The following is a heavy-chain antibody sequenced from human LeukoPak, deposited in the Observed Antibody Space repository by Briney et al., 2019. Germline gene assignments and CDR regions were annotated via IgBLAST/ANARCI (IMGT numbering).Heavy chain of an antibody. Sequence: ASVKVSCKASGYTFTGYYIHWVRQAPGQGLEWMGWINPNSGGTNYAQKFQGRVTMTRDTSMSTAYMELSGLRSDDTAVYYCARVVGGSFAFDIWGQGTMVTVSS. V-gene: IGHV1-2*02. CDR3: ARVVGGSFAFDI. D-gene: IGHD3-10*01. CDR2: INPNSGGT. CDR1: GYTFTGYY. J-gene: IGHJ3*02.